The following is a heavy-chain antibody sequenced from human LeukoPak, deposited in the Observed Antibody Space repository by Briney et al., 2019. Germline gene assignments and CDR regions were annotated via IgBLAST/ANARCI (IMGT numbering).Heavy chain of an antibody. V-gene: IGHV5-51*01. CDR1: GYSFTTYW. CDR2: IYPGDSDT. CDR3: ARMGNYYGGFDD. Sequence: GESLKISCKGFGYSFTTYWIGWVRQMPGKGLDLMGIIYPGDSDTRYSPSSQGQVTVSADKSISTAYLQWSSLKASDTAIYYCARMGNYYGGFDDWGQGTLVTVSS. J-gene: IGHJ4*02. D-gene: IGHD3-10*01.